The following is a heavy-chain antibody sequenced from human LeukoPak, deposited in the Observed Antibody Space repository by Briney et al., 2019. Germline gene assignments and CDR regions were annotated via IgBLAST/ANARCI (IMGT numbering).Heavy chain of an antibody. CDR1: GFTFSSYW. Sequence: GGSLRLSCAASGFTFSSYWMSWVRQAPGKGLEWVANIKQDGSEKYYVDSVKGRFTISRDNAKNSLYLQMNSLRAEDTAVYYCARRKYYYEDRDAFDIWGQGTMVTVSS. CDR2: IKQDGSEK. J-gene: IGHJ3*02. V-gene: IGHV3-7*01. D-gene: IGHD3-22*01. CDR3: ARRKYYYEDRDAFDI.